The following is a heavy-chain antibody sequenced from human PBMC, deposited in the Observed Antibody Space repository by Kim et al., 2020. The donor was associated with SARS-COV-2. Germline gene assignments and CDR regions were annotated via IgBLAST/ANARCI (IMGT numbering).Heavy chain of an antibody. V-gene: IGHV3-73*01. CDR3: TRLNSGWAPYYYYGMDV. Sequence: GGSLRLSCAASGFTFSGSAMHWVRQASGKGLEWVGRIRSKANSYATAYAASVKGRFTISRDDSKNTAYLQMNSLKTEDTAVYYCTRLNSGWAPYYYYGMDVWGQGTTVTVSS. D-gene: IGHD6-19*01. CDR2: IRSKANSYAT. J-gene: IGHJ6*02. CDR1: GFTFSGSA.